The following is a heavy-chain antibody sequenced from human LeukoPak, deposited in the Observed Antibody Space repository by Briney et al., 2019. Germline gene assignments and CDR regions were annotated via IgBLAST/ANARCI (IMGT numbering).Heavy chain of an antibody. V-gene: IGHV4-59*08. CDR1: GGSISSYY. Sequence: SETLSLTCTVAGGSISSYYWSWIRQPPGKGLEWIGYIYYSGSTNYNPSLKSRVTISVDTSKNQFSLKLSSVTAADTAVYYCARRVGTTPFFFDLWGQGTLVTVSS. CDR2: IYYSGST. D-gene: IGHD1-26*01. J-gene: IGHJ4*02. CDR3: ARRVGTTPFFFDL.